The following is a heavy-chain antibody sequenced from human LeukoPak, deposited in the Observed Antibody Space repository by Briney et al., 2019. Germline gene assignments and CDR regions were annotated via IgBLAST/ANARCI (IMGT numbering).Heavy chain of an antibody. J-gene: IGHJ4*02. V-gene: IGHV3-73*01. Sequence: GGSLKLSCAASGFSFSGSAMHWVRQASGKGMEWVGRIRSKAKNYATAYAASVKGRFTISRDDSKNTAYLQMNSLITEDTAVYFCTRPSDGDYVGFDYWGQGTLVTVSS. D-gene: IGHD4-17*01. CDR3: TRPSDGDYVGFDY. CDR1: GFSFSGSA. CDR2: IRSKAKNYAT.